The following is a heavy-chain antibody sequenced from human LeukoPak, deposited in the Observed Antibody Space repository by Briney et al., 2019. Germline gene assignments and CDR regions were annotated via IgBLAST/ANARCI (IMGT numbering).Heavy chain of an antibody. Sequence: PSETLSLTCTVSGYSISSGYYWGWIRQPPGQGLEWIGSIYHSGSTYYNPSLKRRVTISVDTSKNQFSPKLRSVTAADTAVYYCARDLSNYDFWSGYYLDAFDIWGQGTMVTVSS. D-gene: IGHD3-3*01. CDR2: IYHSGST. CDR3: ARDLSNYDFWSGYYLDAFDI. V-gene: IGHV4-38-2*02. CDR1: GYSISSGYY. J-gene: IGHJ3*02.